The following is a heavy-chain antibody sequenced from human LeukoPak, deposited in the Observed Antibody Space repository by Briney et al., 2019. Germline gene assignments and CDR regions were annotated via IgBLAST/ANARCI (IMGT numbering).Heavy chain of an antibody. CDR1: GGSISSSSYY. CDR3: ARGSITMVRGVMGYFDY. Sequence: PSETLSLTCTVSGGSISSSSYYWGWIRQPPGKGLEWIGSIYYSGSTYYNPSLKSRVTISVDTSKNQFSLKLSSVTAADTAVYYCARGSITMVRGVMGYFDYWGQGTLVTVSS. CDR2: IYYSGST. D-gene: IGHD3-10*01. V-gene: IGHV4-39*07. J-gene: IGHJ4*02.